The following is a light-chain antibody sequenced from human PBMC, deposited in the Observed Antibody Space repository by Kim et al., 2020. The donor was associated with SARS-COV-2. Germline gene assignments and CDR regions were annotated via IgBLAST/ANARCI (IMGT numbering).Light chain of an antibody. CDR3: SAWDSSLSAWV. CDR2: RNN. V-gene: IGLV10-54*01. J-gene: IGLJ3*02. CDR1: SNNVGNQG. Sequence: QAGLTQPPSVSKGLRQTATLTCTGNSNNVGNQGATWLQQHQGHPPKLLSYRNNNRPSGISERLSASRSGNTASLTITGLLPEDEADYYCSAWDSSLSAWVFGGGTQLTVL.